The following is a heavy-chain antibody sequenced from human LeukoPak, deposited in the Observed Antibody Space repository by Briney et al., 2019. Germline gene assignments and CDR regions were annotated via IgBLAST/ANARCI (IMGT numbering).Heavy chain of an antibody. V-gene: IGHV3-23*01. D-gene: IGHD4-23*01. CDR2: ISGSGGST. CDR1: GFTFSSYA. CDR3: ARRPSVVTPYYYYYYMDV. Sequence: GGSLRLSCAASGFTFSSYAMSWVRQDPGKGLEWVSAISGSGGSTYYADSVKGRFTISRDNSKNTLYLQMNSLRAEDTAVYYCARRPSVVTPYYYYYYMDVWGKGTTVTVSS. J-gene: IGHJ6*03.